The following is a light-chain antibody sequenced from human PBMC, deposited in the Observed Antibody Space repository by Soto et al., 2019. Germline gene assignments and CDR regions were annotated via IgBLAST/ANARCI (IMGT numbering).Light chain of an antibody. CDR3: QQSYSTTWT. CDR2: AAS. Sequence: DIPMTQSPSSLSASVGDRVTITCRASQGITTYLNWYQQKPGKAPKLLIYAASSLQSGVPSSFSRSGSETDFTRTISSLQPEDFATYAGQQSYSTTWTFGQGTKVEIK. J-gene: IGKJ1*01. V-gene: IGKV1-39*01. CDR1: QGITTY.